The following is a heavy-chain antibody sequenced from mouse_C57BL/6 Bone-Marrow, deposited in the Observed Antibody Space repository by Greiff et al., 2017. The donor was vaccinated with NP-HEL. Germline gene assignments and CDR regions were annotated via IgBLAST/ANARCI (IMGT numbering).Heavy chain of an antibody. CDR3: TAGRAFAY. CDR1: GFNIKDYY. J-gene: IGHJ3*01. Sequence: VQLQQSGAELVRPGASVKLSCTASGFNIKDYYMHWVKQRPEQGLEWIGWIDPENGDTEYASKFQGKATITADTSSNTAYLQLSSLTSEDTAVYYCTAGRAFAYWGQGTLVTVSA. CDR2: IDPENGDT. V-gene: IGHV14-4*01. D-gene: IGHD3-1*01.